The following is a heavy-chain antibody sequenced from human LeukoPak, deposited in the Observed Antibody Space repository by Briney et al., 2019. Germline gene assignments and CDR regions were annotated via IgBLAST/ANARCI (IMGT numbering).Heavy chain of an antibody. CDR3: AKDALEVWFGEDY. V-gene: IGHV3-30*18. Sequence: GRSLRLSCAASGFTFSSYGMHWVRQAPGKGLEWVAVISYDGSNKYYADSVKGRFTISRDNSKNTLYLQMNSLRAEDTAVYYCAKDALEVWFGEDYWGQGTLVTVSS. CDR2: ISYDGSNK. CDR1: GFTFSSYG. J-gene: IGHJ4*02. D-gene: IGHD3-10*01.